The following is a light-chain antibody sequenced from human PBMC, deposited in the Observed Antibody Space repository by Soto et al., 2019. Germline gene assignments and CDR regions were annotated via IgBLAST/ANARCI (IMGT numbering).Light chain of an antibody. CDR3: HQYSRSPET. Sequence: EIVLTQTPGTLSLSPGERATLSRRASQTISSNYLAWYQQKPGQAPRLLIYATSSRATGIPDRFSGSGSGTDFTLTISRLEPEDFAVYYCHQYSRSPETFDQGTKVEIK. CDR1: QTISSNY. J-gene: IGKJ1*01. CDR2: ATS. V-gene: IGKV3-20*01.